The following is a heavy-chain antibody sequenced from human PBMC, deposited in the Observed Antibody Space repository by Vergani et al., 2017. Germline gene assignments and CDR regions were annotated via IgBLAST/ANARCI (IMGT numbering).Heavy chain of an antibody. D-gene: IGHD1-20*01. V-gene: IGHV3-30-3*01. Sequence: QEQLVESGGGMVQPGSSLRLSCAASDSTFRRYYYHWVRQVPGKGLEWVALISSDGSDKFYADSVKGRFTISRDNYKNTLSLKLSGLRPDDTAIYYCARGGPYNWVNGRLLDPWVQGTLVTVSS. CDR3: ARGGPYNWVNGRLLDP. J-gene: IGHJ5*02. CDR2: ISSDGSDK. CDR1: DSTFRRYY.